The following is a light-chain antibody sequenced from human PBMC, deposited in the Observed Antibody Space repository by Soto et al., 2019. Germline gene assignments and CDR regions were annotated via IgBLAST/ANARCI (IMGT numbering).Light chain of an antibody. V-gene: IGLV2-14*01. Sequence: LTQPHSVSESPGKTLSISCTRSSGSIANNYVSWYQQHPGKAPKLMIYEVSNRPSGVSNRFSGSKSGNTASLTISGLQAEDEADYYCSSYTSSSTLVFGAGTKLTVL. CDR2: EVS. J-gene: IGLJ2*01. CDR3: SSYTSSSTLV. CDR1: SGSIANNY.